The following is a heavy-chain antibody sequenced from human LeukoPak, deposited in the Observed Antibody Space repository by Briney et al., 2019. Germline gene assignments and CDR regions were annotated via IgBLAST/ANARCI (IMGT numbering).Heavy chain of an antibody. CDR1: GFTFTKFW. CDR2: IQEDGKKE. CDR3: AKDIVGGGDDY. V-gene: IGHV3-7*01. J-gene: IGHJ4*02. D-gene: IGHD2-21*02. Sequence: GGSLRLSCEASGFTFTKFWMSWVRQAPGKGLEWVANIQEDGKKENYVDSVRGRFTISRDNAKNSIYLQMNSLRVEDTAVYYCAKDIVGGGDDYWGEGTLVIVSS.